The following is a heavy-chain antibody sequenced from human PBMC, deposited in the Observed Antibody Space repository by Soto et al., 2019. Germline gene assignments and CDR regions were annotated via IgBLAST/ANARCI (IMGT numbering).Heavy chain of an antibody. CDR1: GGTFISHS. D-gene: IGHD1-26*01. Sequence: QVQLVQSGAEVQKPGSSVKVSCKSSGGTFISHSINWVRQAPGQGLEWMVGIIPIFGPANLAKKFQGRVTITADESTPAAYMDLSSVTSEDTAVYYCATGSLTSTGGRIGYHYNAMPVWGQGTPVTISS. CDR2: IIPIFGPA. V-gene: IGHV1-69*01. J-gene: IGHJ6*02. CDR3: ATGSLTSTGGRIGYHYNAMPV.